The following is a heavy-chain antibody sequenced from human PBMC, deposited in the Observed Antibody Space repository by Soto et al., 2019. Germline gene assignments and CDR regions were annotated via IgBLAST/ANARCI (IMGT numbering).Heavy chain of an antibody. D-gene: IGHD6-19*01. CDR3: VKDEASSLQWHVGDS. Sequence: PGGSLRLSCAASGFTFSNYAMSWVRQVPGNGLEWVSYISGSGDTIFYADSVKGRFSISRDNSNNTLYLQMDSLSAEDTARYFCVKDEASSLQWHVGDSWGQGTLVTVSS. CDR1: GFTFSNYA. J-gene: IGHJ4*02. V-gene: IGHV3-23*01. CDR2: ISGSGDTI.